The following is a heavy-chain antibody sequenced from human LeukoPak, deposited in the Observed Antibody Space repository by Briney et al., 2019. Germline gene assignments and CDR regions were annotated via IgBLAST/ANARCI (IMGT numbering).Heavy chain of an antibody. J-gene: IGHJ4*02. Sequence: AGGSLRLSCSVSGLTISSHYMAWVRQVPGKGPEWVSLIHSGGSTYYADSVKGRFTISRDNSKNTVYLQMNSLRAEDTAVYYCAIHDYLAVWGQGTLVTVSS. CDR2: IHSGGST. D-gene: IGHD4-11*01. CDR1: GLTISSHY. V-gene: IGHV3-66*01. CDR3: AIHDYLAV.